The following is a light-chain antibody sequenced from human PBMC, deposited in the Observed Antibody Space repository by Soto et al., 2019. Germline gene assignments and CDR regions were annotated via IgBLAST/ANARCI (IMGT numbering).Light chain of an antibody. CDR3: SSYTGSNNLGI. V-gene: IGLV2-8*01. J-gene: IGLJ2*01. CDR1: ISDVGGYNY. CDR2: EVS. Sequence: QSVLTQPPSASGSPGQSVTISCTGSISDVGGYNYVSWYQHHPGNAPKLMIYEVSKRPSGVPDRFSGSKSGNTASLTVSGLQADDEADYYCSSYTGSNNLGIFGGGTKLTVL.